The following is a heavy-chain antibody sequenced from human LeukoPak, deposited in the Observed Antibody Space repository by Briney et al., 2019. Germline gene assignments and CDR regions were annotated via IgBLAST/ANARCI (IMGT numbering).Heavy chain of an antibody. D-gene: IGHD4-11*01. CDR1: GGSISSYY. V-gene: IGHV4-4*07. J-gene: IGHJ4*02. CDR3: ARVGTWNSNRKYFDY. CDR2: IYTSGST. Sequence: SETLSLTCTVSGGSISSYYWSWIRQPAGKGLEWIGRIYTSGSTNYNPSLKSRVTMSVDTSKNQFSLKLSSVTAADTAVYYCARVGTWNSNRKYFDYWGQGTLVTVSS.